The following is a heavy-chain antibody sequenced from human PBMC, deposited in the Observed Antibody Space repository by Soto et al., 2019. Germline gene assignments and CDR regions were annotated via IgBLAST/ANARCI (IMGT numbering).Heavy chain of an antibody. D-gene: IGHD3-10*01. Sequence: PGGSLRLSCAASGFTFSSYSMNWVRQAPGKGLEWVSYISSSSSTIYYADSVKGRFTIFRDNAKNSLYLQMNGLRAEDTALYYCARWFTYGNFDYFDYWGQGTQVTVSS. CDR1: GFTFSSYS. CDR3: ARWFTYGNFDYFDY. V-gene: IGHV3-48*01. J-gene: IGHJ4*02. CDR2: ISSSSSTI.